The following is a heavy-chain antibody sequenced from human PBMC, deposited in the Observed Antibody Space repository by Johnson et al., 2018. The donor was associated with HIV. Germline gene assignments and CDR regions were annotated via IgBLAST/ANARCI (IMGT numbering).Heavy chain of an antibody. CDR3: VRDTYYYDRSGYLTRPRAFDV. CDR1: GFSFDEYD. D-gene: IGHD3-22*01. V-gene: IGHV3-20*04. CDR2: INWNGATP. J-gene: IGHJ3*01. Sequence: VHLVESGGGVARPGGSLRLSCEASGFSFDEYDMSWVRQAPGKGLEWVSGINWNGATPGSADSVKGRFTISRDNAKNFLYLQMNSLRGEDTALYYCVRDTYYYDRSGYLTRPRAFDVWGQGTMVTVSS.